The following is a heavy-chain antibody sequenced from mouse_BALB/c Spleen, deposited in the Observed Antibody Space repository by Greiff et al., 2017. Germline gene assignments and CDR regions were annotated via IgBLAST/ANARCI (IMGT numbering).Heavy chain of an antibody. Sequence: VQLQESGPQLVRPGASVKISCKASGYSFTSYWMHWVKQRPGQGLEWIGMIDPSDSETRLNQKFKDKATLTVDKSSSTAYMQLSSPTSEDSAVYYCARGILRYYFDDWGQGTTLTVSS. J-gene: IGHJ2*01. D-gene: IGHD1-1*01. V-gene: IGHV1S126*01. CDR1: GYSFTSYW. CDR3: ARGILRYYFDD. CDR2: IDPSDSET.